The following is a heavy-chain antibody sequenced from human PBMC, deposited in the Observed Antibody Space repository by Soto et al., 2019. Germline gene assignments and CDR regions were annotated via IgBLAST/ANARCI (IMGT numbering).Heavy chain of an antibody. D-gene: IGHD6-19*01. CDR2: ISGSGGST. Sequence: PGGSLRLSCAASGFTFNSYAMSWVRQAPGKGLEWVSGISGSGGSTYYGDSVKGRVTISRDNSKNTLYLQLNSLRAEDTAVYYCAKDPRYSSGRGWFDPWGQGPLVTVSS. J-gene: IGHJ5*02. V-gene: IGHV3-23*01. CDR1: GFTFNSYA. CDR3: AKDPRYSSGRGWFDP.